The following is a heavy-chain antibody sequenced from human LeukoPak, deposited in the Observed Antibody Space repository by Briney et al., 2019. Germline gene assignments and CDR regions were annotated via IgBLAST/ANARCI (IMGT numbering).Heavy chain of an antibody. V-gene: IGHV3-23*01. CDR1: GFTFSSYA. CDR2: ISGSRGST. CDR3: ARWLQSKLDY. J-gene: IGHJ4*02. Sequence: GGSLRLSCAASGFTFSSYAMSWVRQAPGKGLEWVSAISGSRGSTYYTDSVKGRFTISRDNSKNTLYLQMNSLRAEDTAVYYCARWLQSKLDYWGQGTLVTVSS. D-gene: IGHD5-24*01.